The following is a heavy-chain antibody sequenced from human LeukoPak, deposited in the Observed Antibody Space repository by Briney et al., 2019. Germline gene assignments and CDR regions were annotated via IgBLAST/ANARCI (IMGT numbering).Heavy chain of an antibody. V-gene: IGHV4-39*01. CDR1: GGSISSSSYY. Sequence: PSETLSLTCTVSGGSISSSSYYWGWIRQPPGKGLEWIGSIYYSGSTYYNPSLKSRVTISVDTSKNQFSLKLSSVTAADTAVYYCARHAERSYGFDYWGQGTLVTVSS. CDR2: IYYSGST. D-gene: IGHD5-18*01. J-gene: IGHJ4*02. CDR3: ARHAERSYGFDY.